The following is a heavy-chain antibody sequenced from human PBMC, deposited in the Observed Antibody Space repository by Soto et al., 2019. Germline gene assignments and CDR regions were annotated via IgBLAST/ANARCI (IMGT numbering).Heavy chain of an antibody. J-gene: IGHJ5*02. CDR1: GFSLSTSGVG. CDR2: IYWDDDK. Sequence: QITLKESGPTLVKPTQTLTLTCTFSGFSLSTSGVGVGWIRQPPGKALEWLALIYWDDDKRYSPSLKSRLTITTDTSKNQVVLTMTNMDPVATATYYCAHKIAAAGPTWFDPWGQGTLVTVSS. V-gene: IGHV2-5*02. CDR3: AHKIAAAGPTWFDP. D-gene: IGHD6-13*01.